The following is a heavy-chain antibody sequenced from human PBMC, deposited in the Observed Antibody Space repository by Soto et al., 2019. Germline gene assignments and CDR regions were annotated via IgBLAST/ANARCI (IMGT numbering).Heavy chain of an antibody. V-gene: IGHV3-20*04. J-gene: IGHJ6*02. D-gene: IGHD3-3*01. CDR2: INWNGGST. CDR1: GFTFDDYG. Sequence: EVQLVESGGGVVRPGGSLRLSCAASGFTFDDYGMSWVRQAPGKGLEWVSGINWNGGSTGYADSVKGRFTISRDNAKNTRYLHTNRLRAEDTALYYCARDQIFGVVITSGGMDVWGQGTTVTVSS. CDR3: ARDQIFGVVITSGGMDV.